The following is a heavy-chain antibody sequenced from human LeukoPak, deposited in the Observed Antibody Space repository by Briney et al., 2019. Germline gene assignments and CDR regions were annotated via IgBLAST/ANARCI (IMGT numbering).Heavy chain of an antibody. D-gene: IGHD3-22*01. CDR2: IYYGGST. J-gene: IGHJ4*01. CDR1: GGSISSGDYY. CDR3: ARGYYYDKGSLDY. V-gene: IGHV4-30-4*08. Sequence: SETLSLTCTVSGGSISSGDYYWSWIRQPPGKGLEWIGYIYYGGSTYYNPSLKSRVTISVDTSKNQFSLKLSSVTAADTAVYYCARGYYYDKGSLDYWGQGTLVTVSS.